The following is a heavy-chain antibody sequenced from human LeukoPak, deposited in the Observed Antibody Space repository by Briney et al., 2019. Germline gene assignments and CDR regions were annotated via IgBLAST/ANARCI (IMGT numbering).Heavy chain of an antibody. CDR1: GGSISNYY. V-gene: IGHV4-4*08. Sequence: SETLSLTCTVSGGSISNYYWSWIRQPPGKRLEWIGYMYYSGATNYNPSLKSRVTISVDTSKNQFSLKLSSVTAADTAVYYCAREGSSAPSDAFDFWGQGTLVTVSS. J-gene: IGHJ3*01. D-gene: IGHD6-19*01. CDR3: AREGSSAPSDAFDF. CDR2: MYYSGAT.